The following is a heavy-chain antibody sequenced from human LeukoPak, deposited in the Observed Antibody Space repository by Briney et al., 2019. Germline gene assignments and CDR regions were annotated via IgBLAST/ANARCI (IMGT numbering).Heavy chain of an antibody. Sequence: GESLRISCKGSGYSFPTYWITWVRQMPGKGLDWMGRIDPIDSYTNYSPSFQGHVSISADKSISTAYLQWSSLKASDTAMYYCARIYYDSSGYYFDYWGQGTLVTVPS. D-gene: IGHD3-22*01. CDR2: IDPIDSYT. V-gene: IGHV5-10-1*01. CDR1: GYSFPTYW. J-gene: IGHJ4*02. CDR3: ARIYYDSSGYYFDY.